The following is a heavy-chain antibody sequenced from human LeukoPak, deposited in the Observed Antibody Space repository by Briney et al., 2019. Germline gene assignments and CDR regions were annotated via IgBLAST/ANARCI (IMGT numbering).Heavy chain of an antibody. CDR1: GVTFSSYE. Sequence: GGSLRLSCAASGVTFSSYEMNWVRQAPGKGRAWVSYISSSGSTIYYADSVKDRFTISRENAKNSLYLQMNSLRAEDTALYYCARDQVGAPTGPPIWGQGTLVTVSS. CDR2: ISSSGSTI. J-gene: IGHJ4*02. CDR3: ARDQVGAPTGPPI. V-gene: IGHV3-48*03. D-gene: IGHD1-26*01.